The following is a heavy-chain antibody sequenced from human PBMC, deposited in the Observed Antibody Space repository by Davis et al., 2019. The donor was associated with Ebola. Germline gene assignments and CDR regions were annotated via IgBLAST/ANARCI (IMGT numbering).Heavy chain of an antibody. CDR2: IYTGDSDT. CDR3: ATLRRTITGMDDGFDI. Sequence: GESLKISCKDSGNSFNTHWIGWVRQMPGKGLEWMGIIYTGDSDTRYSPSFRGQVTISADKSIKTAFLQWSSLKASDTAMYYCATLRRTITGMDDGFDIWGQWTMVTVSA. CDR1: GNSFNTHW. V-gene: IGHV5-51*01. J-gene: IGHJ3*02. D-gene: IGHD1-20*01.